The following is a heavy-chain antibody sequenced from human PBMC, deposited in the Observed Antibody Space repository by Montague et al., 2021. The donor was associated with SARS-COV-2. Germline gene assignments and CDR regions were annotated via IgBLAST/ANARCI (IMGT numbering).Heavy chain of an antibody. J-gene: IGHJ6*02. D-gene: IGHD2-2*01. CDR3: TREGYQVLWSDYYYYGMDV. V-gene: IGHV4-34*01. CDR1: GGSFSGYY. Sequence: EILSLTCAVYGGSFSGYYWSWIRQPPGKGLEWIGEINHSGSTNYNPSLKSRVTISVDTSKNQFSLKLSSVTAADTAVYYCTREGYQVLWSDYYYYGMDVWGQGTTVTVSS. CDR2: INHSGST.